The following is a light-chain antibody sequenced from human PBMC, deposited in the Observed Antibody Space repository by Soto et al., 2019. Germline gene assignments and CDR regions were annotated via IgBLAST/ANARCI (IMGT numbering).Light chain of an antibody. CDR2: DAS. J-gene: IGKJ4*01. CDR1: QSISSW. V-gene: IGKV1-5*01. CDR3: QQYHSYSPVT. Sequence: DIQMTQSPSTLSASVGDRVTITCRASQSISSWLAWYQQKPGKAPKLLIYDASSLESGVPSRFSGSGSGTEFTLTISSLQPDDFATYYCQQYHSYSPVTFGGGTKVEIK.